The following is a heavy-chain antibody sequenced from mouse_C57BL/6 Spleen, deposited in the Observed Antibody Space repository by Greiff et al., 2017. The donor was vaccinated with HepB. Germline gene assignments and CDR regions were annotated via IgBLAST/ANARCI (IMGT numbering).Heavy chain of an antibody. CDR3: ARWGDYDNDFDD. J-gene: IGHJ2*01. CDR2: INPNNGGT. Sequence: EVQLQQSGPELVKPGASVKISCKASGYTFTDYYMNWVKQSHGQSLEWIGDINPNNGGTSYNQKFKGKATLTVDKSSSTAYMELRSLTSEDSAVYYCARWGDYDNDFDDWGQGTTLTVSS. D-gene: IGHD2-4*01. CDR1: GYTFTDYY. V-gene: IGHV1-26*01.